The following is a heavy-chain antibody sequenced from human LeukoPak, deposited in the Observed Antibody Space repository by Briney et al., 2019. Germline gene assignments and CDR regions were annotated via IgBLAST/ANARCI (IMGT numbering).Heavy chain of an antibody. D-gene: IGHD6-13*01. CDR2: ISGSGGST. V-gene: IGHV3-23*01. CDR3: AKYDSSSWYYFDY. J-gene: IGHJ4*02. CDR1: GFTFSSYA. Sequence: GGSLRLSCAASGFTFSSYAMSWVRQAPGKGLEWVSAISGSGGSTYYADSVRGRFTISRDNSKNTLYLQMNSLRAEDTAVYYCAKYDSSSWYYFDYWGQGTLVTVSS.